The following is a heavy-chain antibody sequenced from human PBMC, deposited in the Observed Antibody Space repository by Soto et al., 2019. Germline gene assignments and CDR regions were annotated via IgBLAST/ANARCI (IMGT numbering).Heavy chain of an antibody. CDR2: ISNGDETS. CDR3: ARDPKRRDGYNFDS. CDR1: RFIFTNYS. D-gene: IGHD5-12*01. J-gene: IGHJ4*02. Sequence: QVQLVESGGGLVEPGGSLRLSCSASRFIFTNYSMTWIRQAPGKGLEWVSYISNGDETSRYADSVKGRFSVSRDNAKKVLFLQMNSLRVDDTAVYYCARDPKRRDGYNFDSWGRGALVTVSS. V-gene: IGHV3-11*01.